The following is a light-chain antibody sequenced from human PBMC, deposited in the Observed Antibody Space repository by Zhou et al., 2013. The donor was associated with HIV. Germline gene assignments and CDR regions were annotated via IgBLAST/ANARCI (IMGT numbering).Light chain of an antibody. Sequence: EIVMTQSPATLSVSPGERATLSCRASQSVRSNLAWYQQKPGQAPRLLIYDASTRATGIPARFSGSGSGTEFTLTISSLQSEDFAVYYCQQDYNLPWTFGQGTKVEIK. CDR1: QSVRSN. CDR3: QQDYNLPWT. J-gene: IGKJ1*01. CDR2: DAS. V-gene: IGKV3-15*01.